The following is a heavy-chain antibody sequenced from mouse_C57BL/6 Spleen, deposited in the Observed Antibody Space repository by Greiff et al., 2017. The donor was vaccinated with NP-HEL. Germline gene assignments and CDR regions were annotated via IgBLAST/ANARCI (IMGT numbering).Heavy chain of an antibody. CDR3: ASEVVYGSSPFAY. Sequence: EVQLQQSVAELVRPGASVKLSCTASGFNIKNTYMHWVKQRPEQGLEWIGRIDPANGNTKYAPKFQGKATITADTSSNTAYLQLSSLTSEDTAIYYGASEVVYGSSPFAYWGQGTLVTVSA. CDR1: GFNIKNTY. V-gene: IGHV14-3*01. D-gene: IGHD1-1*01. J-gene: IGHJ3*01. CDR2: IDPANGNT.